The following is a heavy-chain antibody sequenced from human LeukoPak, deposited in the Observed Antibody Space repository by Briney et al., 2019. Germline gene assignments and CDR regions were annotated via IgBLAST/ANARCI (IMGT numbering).Heavy chain of an antibody. CDR1: GGTFSSYA. CDR3: ARRIEDYYDSSGYWVEAFDI. Sequence: GASVKVSCKASGGTFSSYAISWVRQAPGQGLEWMGGIIPIFGTANYAQKFQGRVTITADESTSTAYMELSSLRSGDTAVYYCARRIEDYYDSSGYWVEAFDIWGQGTMVTVSS. J-gene: IGHJ3*02. D-gene: IGHD3-22*01. V-gene: IGHV1-69*13. CDR2: IIPIFGTA.